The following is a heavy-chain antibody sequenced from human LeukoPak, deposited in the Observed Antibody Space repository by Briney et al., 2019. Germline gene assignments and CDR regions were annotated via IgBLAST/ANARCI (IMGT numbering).Heavy chain of an antibody. V-gene: IGHV4-34*12. CDR1: GGSFSRYP. J-gene: IGHJ4*02. CDR3: ASGAPGY. D-gene: IGHD4/OR15-4a*01. CDR2: IIHSGST. Sequence: PSETLSLTCAVYGGSFSRYPWTWIRQPPGKGLEWIGQIIHSGSTKYNPSLNGRVTMSVDTSKNQFSLKLTSVTAADTAVYYCASGAPGYWGQGTLVTVSS.